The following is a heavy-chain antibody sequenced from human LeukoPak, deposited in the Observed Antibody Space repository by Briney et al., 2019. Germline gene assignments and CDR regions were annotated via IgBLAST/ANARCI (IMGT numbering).Heavy chain of an antibody. CDR3: ARQLAAGNDAFDI. CDR1: GVSIYSSTYY. Sequence: PSETLSLTCTVSGVSIYSSTYYWAWIRQPPGKGLEFIGSIYYNENTYHNPSLKSLLTISVDTSTNHFSLRLTSVTAADTAIYYCARQLAAGNDAFDIWGQGTVVTVSS. CDR2: IYYNENT. V-gene: IGHV4-39*01. D-gene: IGHD2-15*01. J-gene: IGHJ3*02.